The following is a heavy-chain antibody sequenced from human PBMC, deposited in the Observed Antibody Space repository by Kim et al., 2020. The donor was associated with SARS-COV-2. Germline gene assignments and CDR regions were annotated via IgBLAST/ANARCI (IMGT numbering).Heavy chain of an antibody. V-gene: IGHV3-11*06. D-gene: IGHD2-15*01. J-gene: IGHJ4*02. Sequence: SVKGRFTISRDNAKNSLYLQMNSLRAEDTAVYYCARDGGVAATVTYYFDYWGQGTLVTVSS. CDR3: ARDGGVAATVTYYFDY.